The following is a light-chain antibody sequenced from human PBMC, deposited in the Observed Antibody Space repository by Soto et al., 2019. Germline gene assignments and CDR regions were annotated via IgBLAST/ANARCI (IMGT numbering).Light chain of an antibody. CDR3: QTWGTDIQI. V-gene: IGLV4-69*01. CDR2: VNSDGSH. Sequence: QSVLTQSPSASASLGASVKLTCTLSSGHSNYAIAWHQQRPDKGPRYLMKVNSDGSHNKGDGIPDRFSGSSSGAERYLAISSLQSEDEANYYCQTWGTDIQIFGRGTKLTVL. CDR1: SGHSNYA. J-gene: IGLJ2*01.